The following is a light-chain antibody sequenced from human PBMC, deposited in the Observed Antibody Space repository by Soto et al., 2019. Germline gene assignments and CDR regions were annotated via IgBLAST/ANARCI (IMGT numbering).Light chain of an antibody. J-gene: IGLJ1*01. CDR2: EVS. CDR1: SSDVGIYNY. CDR3: KSYAGSNTYV. V-gene: IGLV2-14*01. Sequence: QSALTQPASVSGSPGQSIAISCTGSSSDVGIYNYVSWYQQHPGKVPKLIIYEVSNRPSGVSNRFSGSKSGNTASLTISGLQAADEADYFCKSYAGSNTYVFGSGTKVTVL.